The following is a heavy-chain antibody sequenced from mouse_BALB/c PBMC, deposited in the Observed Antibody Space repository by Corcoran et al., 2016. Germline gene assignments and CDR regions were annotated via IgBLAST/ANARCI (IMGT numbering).Heavy chain of an antibody. CDR1: GYSFTGYY. CDR3: AIGDNWAWYYDV. CDR2: INPDHGAT. D-gene: IGHD4-1*01. Sequence: EVQLQQSGPEMVKPGASVKISCKASGYSFTGYYMHWVKQSHVKSLEWIGRINPDHGATSYNQNFKDKSSLTVDKSSSTAYMELYSLTSEDSAVYYCAIGDNWAWYYDVWGAGTTVTVSS. V-gene: IGHV1-26*01. J-gene: IGHJ1*01.